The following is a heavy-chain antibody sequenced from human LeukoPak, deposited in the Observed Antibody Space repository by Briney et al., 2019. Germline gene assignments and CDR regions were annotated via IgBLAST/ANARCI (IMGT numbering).Heavy chain of an antibody. J-gene: IGHJ4*02. CDR2: ISGSAIST. CDR1: GFTFSNFA. CDR3: VKDWSGGHTYAYYYFHY. V-gene: IGHV3-23*01. Sequence: GGSLRLSCAASGFTFSNFAMNWVRQTPGKGLEWVSGISGSAISTYYADSVKGRFTISRDNSQNTLYLQMNSLRAEDTAIYYCVKDWSGGHTYAYYYFHYWGQGTLVTVSS. D-gene: IGHD5-18*01.